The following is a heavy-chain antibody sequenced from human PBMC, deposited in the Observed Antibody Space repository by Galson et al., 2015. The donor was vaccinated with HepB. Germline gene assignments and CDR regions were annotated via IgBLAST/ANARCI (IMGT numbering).Heavy chain of an antibody. J-gene: IGHJ6*02. Sequence: SLRLSCAASGFTFSSCGMHWVRQAPGKGLEWVAVIRYDGSNKYYADSVKGRFTISRDNSKNTLYLQMNSLRAEDTAVYYCARDPVVVPYGRYHYYSGMDFWGQGTTVTVSS. CDR1: GFTFSSCG. CDR3: ARDPVVVPYGRYHYYSGMDF. V-gene: IGHV3-33*01. CDR2: IRYDGSNK. D-gene: IGHD2-2*01.